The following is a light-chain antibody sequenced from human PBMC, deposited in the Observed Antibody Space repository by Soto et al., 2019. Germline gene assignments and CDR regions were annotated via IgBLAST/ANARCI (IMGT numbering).Light chain of an antibody. V-gene: IGKV3D-15*01. CDR2: GAS. CDR1: QSVSSR. CDR3: QQYNSWPLT. Sequence: EIVMTQSPATLSVSPGERATLSCRASQSVSSRLAWYQQKPGQAPRLLISGASSRATGIPDRFSGSGSGTDFTLTISRLEPEDFALYYCQQYNSWPLTFGGGTK. J-gene: IGKJ4*01.